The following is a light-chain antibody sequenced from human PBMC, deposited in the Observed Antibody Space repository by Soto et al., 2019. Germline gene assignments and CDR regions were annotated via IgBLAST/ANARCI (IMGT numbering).Light chain of an antibody. Sequence: EVVMTQSPATLSVSPGEGATLSCRASQSVRSNLAWYQHKPGQAPSLLIYGAFTRATGIPARFSGTGSGTEFTLTISSLQPDDFATYYCQHYNSYSEAFGQGTKVDIK. CDR1: QSVRSN. V-gene: IGKV3-15*01. J-gene: IGKJ1*01. CDR3: QHYNSYSEA. CDR2: GAF.